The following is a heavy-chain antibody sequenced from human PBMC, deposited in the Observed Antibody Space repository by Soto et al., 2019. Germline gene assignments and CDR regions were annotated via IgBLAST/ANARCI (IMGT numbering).Heavy chain of an antibody. CDR1: GGTLSNYG. CDR2: ITRVFGTA. Sequence: QVQLVQSGAEVKKPGSSVKVSCKASGGTLSNYGIRWVRQAPGQGLEWMEGITRVFGTADYVQKFQGRVKTTADESTTPVYMDVSSLRSDDTAVYYWARGDATKIVVTTYYGMDVWGQGTTVTVSS. J-gene: IGHJ6*02. V-gene: IGHV1-69*12. CDR3: ARGDATKIVVTTYYGMDV. D-gene: IGHD4-17*01.